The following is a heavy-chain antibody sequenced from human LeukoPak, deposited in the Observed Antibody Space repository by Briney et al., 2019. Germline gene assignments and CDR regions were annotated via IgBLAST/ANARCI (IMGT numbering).Heavy chain of an antibody. J-gene: IGHJ6*04. Sequence: GGSLRLSCAASGFTFSNYNMNWVRQAPGKGLEWVSYISSSAIYYAKSVRGRLTISRDNAKNSLYLQMNSLRAEDTAVYYCAELGITMIGGVWGKGTTVTISS. CDR1: GFTFSNYN. CDR2: ISSSAI. V-gene: IGHV3-48*01. CDR3: AELGITMIGGV. D-gene: IGHD3-10*02.